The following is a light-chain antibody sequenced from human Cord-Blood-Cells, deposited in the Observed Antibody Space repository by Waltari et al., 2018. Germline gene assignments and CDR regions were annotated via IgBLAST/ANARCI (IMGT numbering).Light chain of an antibody. CDR3: EKYNRAPPT. CDR1: QRVRNY. V-gene: IGKV1-27*01. CDR2: ASS. J-gene: IGKJ4*01. Sequence: DIQMTQSPSPLSASVGDSVTITCRARQRVRNYLAWYQQKPWKVPKLLIYASSTLQSGVPSRFSGSGSGTDVTLTISSLQPEDGATYYCEKYNRAPPTFGGGTKVEIK.